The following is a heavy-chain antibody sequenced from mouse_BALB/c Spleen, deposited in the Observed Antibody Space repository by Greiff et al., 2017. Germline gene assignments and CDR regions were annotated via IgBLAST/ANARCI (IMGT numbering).Heavy chain of an antibody. CDR3: ARDSYYGSSPFAY. J-gene: IGHJ3*01. D-gene: IGHD1-1*01. CDR1: GFTFTDYY. Sequence: EVQVVESGGGLVQPGGSLRLSCATSGFTFTDYYMSWVRQPPGKALEWLGFIRNKANGYTTEYSASVKGRFTISRDNSQSILYLQMNTLRAEDSATYYCARDSYYGSSPFAYWGQGTLVTVSA. CDR2: IRNKANGYTT. V-gene: IGHV7-3*02.